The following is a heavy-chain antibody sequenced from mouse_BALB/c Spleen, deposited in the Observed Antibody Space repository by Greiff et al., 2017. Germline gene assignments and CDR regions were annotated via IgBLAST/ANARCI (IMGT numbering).Heavy chain of an antibody. Sequence: EVNVVESGGGLVKPGGSLKLSCAASGFTFSDYYMYWVRQTPEKRLEWVATISDGGSYTYYPDSVKGRFTISRDNAKNNLYLQMSSLKSEDTAMYYCARGYTYAMDYWGQGTSVTVSS. V-gene: IGHV5-4*02. D-gene: IGHD1-1*01. CDR1: GFTFSDYY. J-gene: IGHJ4*01. CDR3: ARGYTYAMDY. CDR2: ISDGGSYT.